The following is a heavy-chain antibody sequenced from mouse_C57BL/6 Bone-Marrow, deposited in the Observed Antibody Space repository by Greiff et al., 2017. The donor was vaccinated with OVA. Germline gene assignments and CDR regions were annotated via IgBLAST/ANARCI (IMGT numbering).Heavy chain of an antibody. V-gene: IGHV5-12*01. CDR3: ARGGGFDY. CDR2: ISNGGGST. CDR1: GFTFSDYY. Sequence: EVKLVESGGGLVQPGGSLKLSCAASGFTFSDYYMYWVRQTPEKRLEWVAYISNGGGSTYYPDTVKGRFTLSRDNAKNTLYLQMSRLKSEDTAMYYCARGGGFDYWGQGTTLSVSS. J-gene: IGHJ2*01.